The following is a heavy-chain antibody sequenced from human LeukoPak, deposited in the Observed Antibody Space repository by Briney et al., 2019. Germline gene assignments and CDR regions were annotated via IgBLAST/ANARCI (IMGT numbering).Heavy chain of an antibody. V-gene: IGHV1-69*01. CDR1: GGTFSSYA. CDR2: IIPIFGTA. CDR3: ARDQVPAAQYCSSTSCYLAGWFDP. D-gene: IGHD2-2*01. Sequence: GSSVKVSCKASGGTFSSYAISWVRQAPGQGLEWMGGIIPIFGTANYAQKFQGRVTITADESTSTAYMELSSLRSEDTAVYYCARDQVPAAQYCSSTSCYLAGWFDPWGQGTLVTVSS. J-gene: IGHJ5*02.